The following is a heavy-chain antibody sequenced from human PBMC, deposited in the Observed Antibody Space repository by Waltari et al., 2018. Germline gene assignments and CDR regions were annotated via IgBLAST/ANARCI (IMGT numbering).Heavy chain of an antibody. CDR2: LNPNTGYT. CDR1: GYSFTGNY. D-gene: IGHD6-6*01. Sequence: QVQVVQSGAEVRKPGASVEVSCKASGYSFTGNYMHWVRQAPGQGLEWMGWLNPNTGYTNYAQKFQGRVAMTRDTSISTAYMELSRLTSDDTAVYFCAREVSGYYYMDVWGKGTTVTISS. J-gene: IGHJ6*03. V-gene: IGHV1-2*02. CDR3: AREVSGYYYMDV.